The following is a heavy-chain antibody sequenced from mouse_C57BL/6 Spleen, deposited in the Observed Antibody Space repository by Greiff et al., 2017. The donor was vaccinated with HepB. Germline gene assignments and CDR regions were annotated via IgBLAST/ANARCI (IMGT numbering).Heavy chain of an antibody. J-gene: IGHJ1*03. CDR2: IDPETGGT. D-gene: IGHD1-1*01. V-gene: IGHV1-15*01. Sequence: QVQLKQSGAELVRPGASVTLSCKASGYTFTDYEMHWVKQTPVHGLEWIGAIDPETGGTAYNQKFKGKAILTADKSSSTAYMGLRSLTSEDSAVDYCSITTVPDWYFDVWGTGTTVTVSS. CDR3: SITTVPDWYFDV. CDR1: GYTFTDYE.